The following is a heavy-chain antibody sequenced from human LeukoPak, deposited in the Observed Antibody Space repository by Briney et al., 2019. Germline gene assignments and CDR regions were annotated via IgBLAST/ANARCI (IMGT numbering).Heavy chain of an antibody. Sequence: GGSLRLSCAASGFTFSSYAMSWVRQAPGKGLEWVSAISGSGGSTYYADPVKGRFTISRDNSKNTLYLQMNSLRAEDTAVYYCAKERGWVTTVTGYFDYWGQGTLVTVSS. D-gene: IGHD4-17*01. CDR3: AKERGWVTTVTGYFDY. J-gene: IGHJ4*02. CDR1: GFTFSSYA. CDR2: ISGSGGST. V-gene: IGHV3-23*01.